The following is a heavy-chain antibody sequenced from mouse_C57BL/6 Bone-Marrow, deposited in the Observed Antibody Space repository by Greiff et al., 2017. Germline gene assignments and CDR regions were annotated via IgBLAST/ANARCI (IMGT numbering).Heavy chain of an antibody. CDR1: GFNIKDDY. CDR3: TYYYGNENY. J-gene: IGHJ2*01. CDR2: IDPENGDT. D-gene: IGHD2-1*01. V-gene: IGHV14-4*01. Sequence: EVKLQESGAELVRPGASVKLSCTASGFNIKDDYMHWVKQRPEQGLEWIGWIDPENGDTEYASKFQGKATITADTSSNTAYLQLSSLTSEDTAVYYCTYYYGNENYWGQGTTLTVSS.